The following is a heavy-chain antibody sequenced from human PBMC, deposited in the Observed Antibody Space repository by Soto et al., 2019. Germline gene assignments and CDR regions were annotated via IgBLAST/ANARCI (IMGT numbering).Heavy chain of an antibody. CDR1: GFTFDDYA. D-gene: IGHD6-6*01. V-gene: IGHV3-43D*04. J-gene: IGHJ6*02. Sequence: GGSLRLSCAASGFTFDDYAMHWVRQAPGKGLEWVSLISWDGGSTYYADSVKGRFTISRDNSKNSLYLQMNSLRAEDTALYYCAKVISTKYSSSPGLYYYYGMDVWGQGTTVTVS. CDR2: ISWDGGST. CDR3: AKVISTKYSSSPGLYYYYGMDV.